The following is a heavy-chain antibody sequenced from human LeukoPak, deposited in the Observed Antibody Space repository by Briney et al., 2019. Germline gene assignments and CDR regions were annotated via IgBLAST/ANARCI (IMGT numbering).Heavy chain of an antibody. Sequence: PGGPLRLSCAAPGFTFSDYYMSWIRQAPGKGLEWVSYISSSSTYTNYADSVKGRFTISRDNAKNSLYLQMNSLRAEDTAVYYCAMYRTYGDRDYWGQGALVTVSS. V-gene: IGHV3-11*06. CDR3: AMYRTYGDRDY. J-gene: IGHJ4*02. CDR1: GFTFSDYY. CDR2: ISSSSTYT. D-gene: IGHD4-17*01.